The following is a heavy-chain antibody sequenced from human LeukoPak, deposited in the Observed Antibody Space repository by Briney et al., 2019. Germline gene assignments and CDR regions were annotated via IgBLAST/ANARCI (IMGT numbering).Heavy chain of an antibody. CDR3: ARSLGWFLD. D-gene: IGHD6-19*01. V-gene: IGHV4-59*01. Sequence: SETLSLTCTVSDGSISINYWTWIRQPPGKGLEWIGNIYFRGSTNYNPSLKSRVTISGDTSKNQVSLQLTSVTAADTAVYYCARSLGWFLDWGQGTLVTASS. CDR1: DGSISINY. CDR2: IYFRGST. J-gene: IGHJ4*02.